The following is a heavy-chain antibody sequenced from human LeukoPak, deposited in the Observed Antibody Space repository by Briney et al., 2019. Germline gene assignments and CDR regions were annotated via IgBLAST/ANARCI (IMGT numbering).Heavy chain of an antibody. CDR3: ARNGIGTTYDAFGI. J-gene: IGHJ3*02. V-gene: IGHV6-1*01. Sequence: SQTLSLTCAISGDSVSSNSAAWNWIRQSPSRGLEWLGRTYFRSKWYNDYAVSVKSRIIINADTSENHFSLQLNSVTPEDTAVYFCARNGIGTTYDAFGIWGQGTVVTVSS. D-gene: IGHD1-1*01. CDR1: GDSVSSNSAA. CDR2: TYFRSKWYN.